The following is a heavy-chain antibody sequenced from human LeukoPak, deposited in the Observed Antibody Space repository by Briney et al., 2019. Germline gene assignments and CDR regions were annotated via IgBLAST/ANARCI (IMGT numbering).Heavy chain of an antibody. CDR2: IIPIFGTA. V-gene: IGHV1-69*01. CDR3: ARVGEDSSGYPVTDY. D-gene: IGHD3-22*01. CDR1: GGTFSSYA. J-gene: IGHJ4*02. Sequence: VKVSCKASGGTFSSYAISWVRQAPGQGLEWMGGIIPIFGTANYAQKFQGRVTITADESTSTAYMELSSLRSEDTAVYYCARVGEDSSGYPVTDYWGQGTLITVSS.